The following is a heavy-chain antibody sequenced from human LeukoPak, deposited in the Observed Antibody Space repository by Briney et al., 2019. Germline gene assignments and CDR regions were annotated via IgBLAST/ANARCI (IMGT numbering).Heavy chain of an antibody. D-gene: IGHD6-6*01. V-gene: IGHV4-39*07. Sequence: SETLSLTCTVSGVSFSSNPYYWGWIRQPPGKGLEWIGSVYDSGSTYYNPSLKSRVTISLDTSKNQFSLKLTSVTAADTAVYYCAKTGSSIAARPPDYWGQGTLVTVSP. CDR1: GVSFSSNPYY. CDR3: AKTGSSIAARPPDY. J-gene: IGHJ4*02. CDR2: VYDSGST.